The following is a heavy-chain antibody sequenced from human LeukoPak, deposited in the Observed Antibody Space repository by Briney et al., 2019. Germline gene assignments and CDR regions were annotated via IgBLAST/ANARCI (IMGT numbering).Heavy chain of an antibody. V-gene: IGHV1-8*01. J-gene: IGHJ6*02. CDR2: MNPNSGNT. D-gene: IGHD6-19*01. Sequence: ASVKVSCKASGYTFTSYDINWVRQATGQGLEWMGWMNPNSGNTGCAQKFQGRVTMTRNTSISTAYMELSSLRSEDTAVYYCARGRGWYFYYGMDVWGQGTTVTVSS. CDR3: ARGRGWYFYYGMDV. CDR1: GYTFTSYD.